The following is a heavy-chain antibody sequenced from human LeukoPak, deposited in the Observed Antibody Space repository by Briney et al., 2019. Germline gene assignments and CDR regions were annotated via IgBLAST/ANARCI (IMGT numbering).Heavy chain of an antibody. J-gene: IGHJ4*02. CDR1: GYIITNYW. V-gene: IGHV5-51*07. D-gene: IGHD6-19*01. CDR3: ARSVAAEDFHY. Sequence: ISCNCSGYIITNYWSCIRHPLAKKLLWMREINYPSDADTRYSPSFQGRVTISADKSNSTAYLQLSSLKASDTAMYYCARSVAAEDFHYCGQGTLTTVSS. CDR2: NYPSDADT.